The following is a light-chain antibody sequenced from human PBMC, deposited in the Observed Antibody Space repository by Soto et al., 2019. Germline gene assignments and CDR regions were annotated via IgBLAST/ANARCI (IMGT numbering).Light chain of an antibody. CDR2: DAS. CDR3: QQYENLPT. CDR1: QNINNY. J-gene: IGKJ5*01. V-gene: IGKV1-33*01. Sequence: IQRTQSPSSLSASVGDRVTITCQASQNINNYLNWYQQKPGRAPKLMISDASNLEAGVPSRFRGSGSGTDFTFTISRLQPEDIATYYCQQYENLPTFGQGTRLEIK.